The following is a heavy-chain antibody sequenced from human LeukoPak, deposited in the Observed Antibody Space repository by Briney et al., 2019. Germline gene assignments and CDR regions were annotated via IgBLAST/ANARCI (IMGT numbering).Heavy chain of an antibody. CDR1: GFTFSSYS. CDR3: ARDKDFGVVRTPNWFDP. J-gene: IGHJ5*02. V-gene: IGHV3-21*01. Sequence: GGSLRLSCAASGFTFSSYSMNWVRQAPGKGLEWVSSISNSSSYIYYADSVKGRFTISRDNAKNSLYLQMNSLRAEDTAVYYCARDKDFGVVRTPNWFDPWGQGTLVTVSS. CDR2: ISNSSSYI. D-gene: IGHD3-3*01.